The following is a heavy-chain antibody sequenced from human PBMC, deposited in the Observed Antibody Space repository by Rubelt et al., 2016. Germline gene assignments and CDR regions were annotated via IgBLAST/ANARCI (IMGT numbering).Heavy chain of an antibody. Sequence: VQLVESGGGVVQPGRSLRLSCAASGFTFSSYGMHWVRQAPGKGLEWVSAISGSGGSTYYDDAGKGRLTISRDNSKKRLNLKMNSLRAEETAVYYCAKDDRGYVDYWGQGTLVTVSS. V-gene: IGHV3-23*04. CDR2: ISGSGGST. CDR1: GFTFSSYG. D-gene: IGHD2-15*01. CDR3: AKDDRGYVDY. J-gene: IGHJ4*02.